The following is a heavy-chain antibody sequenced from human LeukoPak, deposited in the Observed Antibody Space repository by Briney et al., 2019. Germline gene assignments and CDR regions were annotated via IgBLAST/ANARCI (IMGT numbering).Heavy chain of an antibody. V-gene: IGHV3-66*01. D-gene: IGHD2-15*01. CDR1: GFTVSSNY. J-gene: IGHJ1*01. Sequence: GGSLRLSCAASGFTVSSNYMSWVRRAPGKGLEWVSVIYSGGSTYYADSVKGRFTISRDNSKNTLYLQMNSLRAEDTAVYYCARTVVVVAANLYFQHWGQGTLVTVSS. CDR3: ARTVVVVAANLYFQH. CDR2: IYSGGST.